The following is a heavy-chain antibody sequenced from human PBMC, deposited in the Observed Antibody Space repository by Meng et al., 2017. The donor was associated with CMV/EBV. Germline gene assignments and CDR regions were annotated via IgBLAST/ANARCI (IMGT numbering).Heavy chain of an antibody. Sequence: GSLRLSCAASGFTFSDYYMSWIRQAPGKGLEWVSYISSSGSTIYYADSVKGRFTISRDNAKNSLYLQMNSLRAEDTAVYYCARGNYDFWSGYSDTFDYWGQGTLVTVSS. CDR3: ARGNYDFWSGYSDTFDY. CDR1: GFTFSDYY. D-gene: IGHD3-3*01. CDR2: ISSSGSTI. J-gene: IGHJ4*02. V-gene: IGHV3-11*01.